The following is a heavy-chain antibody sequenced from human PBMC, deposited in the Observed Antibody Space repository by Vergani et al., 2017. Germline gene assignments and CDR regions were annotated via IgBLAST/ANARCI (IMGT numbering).Heavy chain of an antibody. CDR3: AHSKKVQYYSDSSGPVKDAFDI. J-gene: IGHJ3*02. D-gene: IGHD3-22*01. Sequence: QITLKESGPTLVKPTQTLTLTCTFSGFSLSTSGVGVGWIRQPPGKALEWLALIYWNDDKRYSPSLKSRITITKDTSKNQVVLTMTNMDPVDTATYYCAHSKKVQYYSDSSGPVKDAFDIWGQGTMVTVSS. CDR1: GFSLSTSGVG. V-gene: IGHV2-5*01. CDR2: IYWNDDK.